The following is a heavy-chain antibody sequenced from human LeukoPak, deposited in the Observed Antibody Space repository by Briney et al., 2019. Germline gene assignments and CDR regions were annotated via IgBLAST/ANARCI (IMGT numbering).Heavy chain of an antibody. V-gene: IGHV1-69*01. CDR1: GFTFSSYA. J-gene: IGHJ4*02. D-gene: IGHD6-13*01. CDR2: IIPIFGTA. CDR3: ASPSSSWSFDY. Sequence: GGSLRLSCAASGFTFSSYAISWVRQAPGQGLEWMGGIIPIFGTANYAQKFQGRVTITADESTSTAYMELSSLRSEDTAVYYCASPSSSWSFDYWGQGTLVTVSS.